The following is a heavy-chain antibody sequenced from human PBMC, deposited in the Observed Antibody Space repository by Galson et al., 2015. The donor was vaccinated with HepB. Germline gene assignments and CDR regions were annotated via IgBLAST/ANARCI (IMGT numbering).Heavy chain of an antibody. CDR3: ARVGGYYSNYYYYYYMDV. CDR2: ISYDGSNK. V-gene: IGHV3-30-3*01. J-gene: IGHJ6*03. D-gene: IGHD3-22*01. CDR1: GFTFSSYA. Sequence: SLRLSCAASGFTFSSYAMHWVRQAPGKGLEWVAVISYDGSNKYYADSVKGRFTISRDNSKNTLYLQMNSLRAEDTAVYYCARVGGYYSNYYYYYYMDVWGKGTTVTVSS.